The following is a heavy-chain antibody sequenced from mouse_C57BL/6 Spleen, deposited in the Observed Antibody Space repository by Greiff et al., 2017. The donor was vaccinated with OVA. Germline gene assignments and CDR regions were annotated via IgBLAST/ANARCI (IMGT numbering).Heavy chain of an antibody. CDR1: GFTFSSYA. Sequence: DVMLVESGEGLVKPGGSLKLSCAASGFTFSSYAMSWVRQTPEKRLEWVAYISSGGDYIYYADTVKGRFTISRDNARNTLYLQMSSLKSEDTAMYYCTRDGDYYGSSYGYAMDYWGQGTSVTVSS. D-gene: IGHD1-1*01. CDR2: ISSGGDYI. J-gene: IGHJ4*01. CDR3: TRDGDYYGSSYGYAMDY. V-gene: IGHV5-9-1*02.